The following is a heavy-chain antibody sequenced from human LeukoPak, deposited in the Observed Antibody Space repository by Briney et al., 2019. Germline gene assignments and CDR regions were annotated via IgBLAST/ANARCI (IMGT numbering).Heavy chain of an antibody. J-gene: IGHJ4*02. V-gene: IGHV3-74*01. CDR3: VRGQTIDY. D-gene: IGHD3-3*01. CDR1: GFTFSNYW. Sequence: GGSLTLSCTTSGFTFSNYWMYWVRQAPGKGLVWVSRIKSDGTGITYTDSVEGRFTISRDNAKNTLYPQMNSLRDEDTAVYYCVRGQTIDYRGQGTLVTVSS. CDR2: IKSDGTGI.